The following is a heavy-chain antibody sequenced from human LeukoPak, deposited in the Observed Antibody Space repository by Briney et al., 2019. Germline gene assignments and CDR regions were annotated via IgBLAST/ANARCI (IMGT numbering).Heavy chain of an antibody. CDR1: GYTFTSYD. V-gene: IGHV1-8*01. J-gene: IGHJ4*02. D-gene: IGHD6-13*01. Sequence: ASVKVSCKASGYTFTSYDINWVRQATGQGLEWMGWMNPNRGNAGYAQKFQGRVTMTRDTSISTAYMELSSLRSDDTAVYYCARGRSSWYVFGYWGQGTLVTVSS. CDR2: MNPNRGNA. CDR3: ARGRSSWYVFGY.